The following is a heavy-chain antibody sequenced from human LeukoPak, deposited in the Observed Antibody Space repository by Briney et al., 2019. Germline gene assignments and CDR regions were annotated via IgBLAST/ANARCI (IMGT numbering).Heavy chain of an antibody. Sequence: ASVKVSCKASGYTFTSYGISWVRQAPGQGLEWMGWISAYNGNTNYAQKLQGRVTMTTDTSTSTAYMELRSLRSDDTAVYYCARDNYDILTGYWGLDAFDIWGQGTMVTVSS. CDR3: ARDNYDILTGYWGLDAFDI. CDR2: ISAYNGNT. J-gene: IGHJ3*02. CDR1: GYTFTSYG. V-gene: IGHV1-18*01. D-gene: IGHD3-9*01.